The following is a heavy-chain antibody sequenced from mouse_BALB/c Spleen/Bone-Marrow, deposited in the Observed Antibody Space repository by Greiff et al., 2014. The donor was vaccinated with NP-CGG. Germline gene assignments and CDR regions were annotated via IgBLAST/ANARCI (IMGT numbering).Heavy chain of an antibody. CDR1: GFTFSSFG. D-gene: IGHD1-1*01. CDR2: ISSGSCTI. Sequence: EVQRVESGGGLVQPGGSRKLSCAASGFTFSSFGMHWVRQAPEKGLEWVAYISSGSCTIYYADTVMGRFTISRDNPKNTLFLQMTSLRSEDTAMYYCVRSGSSSGYFDYWGQGTTLTVSS. CDR3: VRSGSSSGYFDY. V-gene: IGHV5-17*02. J-gene: IGHJ2*01.